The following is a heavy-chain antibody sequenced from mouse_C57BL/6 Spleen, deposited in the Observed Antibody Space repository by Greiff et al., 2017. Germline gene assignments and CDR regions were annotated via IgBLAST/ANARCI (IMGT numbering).Heavy chain of an antibody. V-gene: IGHV1-61*01. CDR3: ASPTTVVPFAY. J-gene: IGHJ3*01. CDR2: IYPSDSET. D-gene: IGHD1-1*01. Sequence: QVQLKQPGAELVRPGSSVKLSCKASGYPFTSYWLDWVKPRPGQGLEWIGNIYPSDSETHYNQKFKDKATLTVDKSSSTAYMQLSSRTSENSAVYYCASPTTVVPFAYWGQGTLVTVSA. CDR1: GYPFTSYW.